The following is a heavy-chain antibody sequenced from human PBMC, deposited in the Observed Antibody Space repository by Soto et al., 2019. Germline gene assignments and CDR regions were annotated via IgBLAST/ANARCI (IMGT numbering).Heavy chain of an antibody. CDR2: IKQDGSEK. Sequence: GSLRLSCAASGFTFSSYWMSWVRQAPGKGLEWVANIKQDGSEKYYVDSVKGRFTISRDNAKNSLYLQMNSLRAEDTAVYYCASYRCSGGSCYGSEYFQHWGQGTLVTVSS. D-gene: IGHD2-15*01. CDR3: ASYRCSGGSCYGSEYFQH. V-gene: IGHV3-7*01. J-gene: IGHJ1*01. CDR1: GFTFSSYW.